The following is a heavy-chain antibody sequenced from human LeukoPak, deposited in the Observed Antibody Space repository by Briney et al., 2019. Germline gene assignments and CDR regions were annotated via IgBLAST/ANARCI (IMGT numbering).Heavy chain of an antibody. CDR2: IKLDGTDQ. V-gene: IGHV3-7*01. D-gene: IGHD3-22*01. Sequence: GGSLRLSCVASGFTFRNYGMSWVRQAPGKGLEWVANIKLDGTDQHYADSVKGRFTISRDNAKNSLFLQMDSLRAEDTAVYYCARDLGYYDSSGYDYWGQGTLVTVSS. CDR1: GFTFRNYG. CDR3: ARDLGYYDSSGYDY. J-gene: IGHJ4*02.